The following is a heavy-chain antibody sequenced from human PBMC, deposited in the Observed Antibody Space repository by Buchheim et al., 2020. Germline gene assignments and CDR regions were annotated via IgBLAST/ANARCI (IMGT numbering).Heavy chain of an antibody. CDR2: ISSSSSYI. CDR3: ARDQGIAAGYYYYGMDV. CDR1: GFTFSSYS. V-gene: IGHV3-21*01. J-gene: IGHJ6*02. Sequence: EVQLVESGGGLVKPGGSLRLSCAASGFTFSSYSMNWVRQAPGKGLEWVSSISSSSSYIYYADSVKGRFTISRDNAKNLLYLQMNSLRAEDTAVYYCARDQGIAAGYYYYGMDVWGQGTT. D-gene: IGHD6-13*01.